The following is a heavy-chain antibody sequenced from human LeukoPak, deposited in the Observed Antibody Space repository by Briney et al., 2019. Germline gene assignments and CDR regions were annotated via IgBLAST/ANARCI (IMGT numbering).Heavy chain of an antibody. CDR1: GFTVSSNY. D-gene: IGHD3-10*01. V-gene: IGHV3-53*01. CDR2: IYSGGNT. J-gene: IGHJ4*02. CDR3: VRDPDGSGQLPLDH. Sequence: PGGSLRLSCAASGFTVSSNYMNWVRQAPGKGLDWVSIIYSGGNTDYADSVKGRFTISRDNSKNTLYLQMNSLRAEDTAVYYCVRDPDGSGQLPLDHWGQGTLVTVSS.